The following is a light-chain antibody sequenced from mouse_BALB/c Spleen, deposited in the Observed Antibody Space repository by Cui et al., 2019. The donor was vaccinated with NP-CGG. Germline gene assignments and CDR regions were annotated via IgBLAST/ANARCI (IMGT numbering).Light chain of an antibody. CDR2: GTN. CDR3: ALWYSNHWV. Sequence: QAVGTQESALTTSPGETVTLTCRSSTGAVTTSNYANWVQEKPDHLFTGLIGGTNNRVPGVPARFSGSLIGDKAALTITGAQTEDEAMYFCALWYSNHWVFGGGTKLTVL. CDR1: TGAVTTSNY. V-gene: IGLV1*01. J-gene: IGLJ1*01.